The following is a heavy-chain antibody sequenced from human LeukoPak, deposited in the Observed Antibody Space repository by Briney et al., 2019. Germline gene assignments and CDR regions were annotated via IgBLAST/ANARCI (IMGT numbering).Heavy chain of an antibody. CDR3: ARASGGYFDWLLAAYYFDY. D-gene: IGHD3-9*01. V-gene: IGHV3-11*06. CDR2: ISSSSSYT. CDR1: GFTFSDYY. Sequence: PGGSLRLSCAASGFTFSDYYMSWIRQAPGKGLEWVSYISSSSSYTNYADSVKGRFTISRDNAENSLYLQMNSLRAEDTAVYYCARASGGYFDWLLAAYYFDYWGQGTLVTVSS. J-gene: IGHJ4*02.